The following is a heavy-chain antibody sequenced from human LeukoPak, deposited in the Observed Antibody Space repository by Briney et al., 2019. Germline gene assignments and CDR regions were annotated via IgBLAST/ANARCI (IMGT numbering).Heavy chain of an antibody. Sequence: PGGSLRPSCAASGFTFTSYAMSWVRQAPGKGLEWVSYITSGRADTYYADSVKGRFTISRDNSKNTLYLQMNSLRAEDTALYYCTTLGYHLDSWGQGTLVTVSS. J-gene: IGHJ4*02. D-gene: IGHD3-22*01. CDR3: TTLGYHLDS. V-gene: IGHV3-23*01. CDR2: ITSGRADT. CDR1: GFTFTSYA.